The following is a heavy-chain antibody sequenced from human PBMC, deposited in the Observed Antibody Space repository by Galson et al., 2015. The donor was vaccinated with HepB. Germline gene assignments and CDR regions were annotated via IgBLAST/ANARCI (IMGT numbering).Heavy chain of an antibody. CDR3: ARWRHDSGDFDY. CDR1: GDSVSSNSAA. J-gene: IGHJ4*02. Sequence: CAISGDSVSSNSAAWIWIRQSPSRGLEWLGRTYYRSKWYNDYAVSVKSQITINPDTSKNQFSLQLNSVTPEDTAVYYCARWRHDSGDFDYWSQGALVTVSS. V-gene: IGHV6-1*01. D-gene: IGHD4-17*01. CDR2: TYYRSKWYN.